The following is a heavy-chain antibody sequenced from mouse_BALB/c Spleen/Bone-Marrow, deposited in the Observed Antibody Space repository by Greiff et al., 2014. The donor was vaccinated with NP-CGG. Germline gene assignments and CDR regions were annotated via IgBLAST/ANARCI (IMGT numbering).Heavy chain of an antibody. V-gene: IGHV1S81*02. CDR1: GYTFTSYY. CDR3: TRDHYYYGSSYWYFDV. D-gene: IGHD1-1*01. J-gene: IGHJ1*01. CDR2: INPSNGGT. Sequence: QVQLQQSGAELVKPGASVKLSCKASGYTFTSYYMYWVKQRPGQGLEWIGGINPSNGGTNFNEKFKSKATLTVDKSSSTAYMQLSSLTSGDSAVYYCTRDHYYYGSSYWYFDVWGAGTTVTVSS.